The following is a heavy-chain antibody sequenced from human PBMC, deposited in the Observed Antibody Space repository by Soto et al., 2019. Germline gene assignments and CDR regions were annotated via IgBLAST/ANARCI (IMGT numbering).Heavy chain of an antibody. V-gene: IGHV3-21*01. CDR1: GFTFSISS. CDR3: ARDTSYYGSGSYYYFDY. Sequence: SLRLSCAASGFTFSISSMNWVRQAPGKGLEWVSSISGTSDYISYADSVKGRFTISRDNAKNSLYLQMNSLRAEDTAVYFCARDTSYYGSGSYYYFDYWGQGALVTVSS. J-gene: IGHJ4*02. D-gene: IGHD3-10*01. CDR2: ISGTSDYI.